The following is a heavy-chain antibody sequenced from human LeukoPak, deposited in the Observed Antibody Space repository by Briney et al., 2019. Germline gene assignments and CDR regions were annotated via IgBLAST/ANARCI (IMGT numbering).Heavy chain of an antibody. D-gene: IGHD3-22*01. CDR1: GFTFSSYE. CDR3: AKSDYYDSSGYYYGSDY. CDR2: ISGSGGST. J-gene: IGHJ4*02. Sequence: PGGSLRLSCAASGFTFSSYEMNWVRQAPGKGLEWVSGISGSGGSTYYADSVKGRFTISRDNSKNTLYVQMNSLRAEDTAVYYCAKSDYYDSSGYYYGSDYWGQGTLVTVSS. V-gene: IGHV3-23*01.